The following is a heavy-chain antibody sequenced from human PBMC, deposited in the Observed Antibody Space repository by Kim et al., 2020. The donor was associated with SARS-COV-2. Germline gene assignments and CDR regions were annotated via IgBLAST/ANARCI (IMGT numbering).Heavy chain of an antibody. Sequence: GGSLRLSCAASGFTFSSYAMSWVRQAPGKGLEWVSAISGSGGSTYYADSVKGRFTISRDNSKNTLYLQMNSLRAEDTAVYYCAKAYSRSYYYGMDVWGQGTTVTVSS. D-gene: IGHD6-13*01. CDR2: ISGSGGST. J-gene: IGHJ6*02. CDR3: AKAYSRSYYYGMDV. CDR1: GFTFSSYA. V-gene: IGHV3-23*01.